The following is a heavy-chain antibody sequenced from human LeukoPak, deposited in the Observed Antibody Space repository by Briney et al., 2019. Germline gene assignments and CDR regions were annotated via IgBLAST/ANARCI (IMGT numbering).Heavy chain of an antibody. D-gene: IGHD6-13*01. J-gene: IGHJ4*02. Sequence: GGSLRLSCAASGFTFSNYAMSWVRQAPGKGLEWVSAISSGGGSIYYADSVKGRFAISRDNSKNTLYLQMNSLRAEDTAVYYCAKSPGYSSSWYDYWGQGTLVTVSS. V-gene: IGHV3-23*01. CDR3: AKSPGYSSSWYDY. CDR1: GFTFSNYA. CDR2: ISSGGGSI.